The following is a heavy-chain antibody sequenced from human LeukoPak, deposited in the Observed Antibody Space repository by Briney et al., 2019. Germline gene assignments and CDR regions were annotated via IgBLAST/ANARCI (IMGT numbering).Heavy chain of an antibody. CDR3: ARGSRITMIVVALDY. CDR1: GYTFTSYY. J-gene: IGHJ4*02. V-gene: IGHV1-46*01. CDR2: INPNGGST. Sequence: GASVTVSYKASGYTFTSYYMHWVRQAPGQGLEGMGIINPNGGSTSYAQKFQGRVTMTRDTSTSTVYMELSSLRSEDTAVYYCARGSRITMIVVALDYWGQGTLVTVSS. D-gene: IGHD3-22*01.